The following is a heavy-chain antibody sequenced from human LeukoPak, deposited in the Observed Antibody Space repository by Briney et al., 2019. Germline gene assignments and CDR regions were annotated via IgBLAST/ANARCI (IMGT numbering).Heavy chain of an antibody. CDR2: INIGGTNT. J-gene: IGHJ5*02. Sequence: GGSLRLSCAASGFTFNDYHMSWIRQAPGKGLEWLSYINIGGTNTHYADSVKGRFTISRDNAKKSLYLEMNNLRAEDTAVYYCATDGAGFDTWGQGVLVTVSP. CDR3: ATDGAGFDT. V-gene: IGHV3-11*01. CDR1: GFTFNDYH.